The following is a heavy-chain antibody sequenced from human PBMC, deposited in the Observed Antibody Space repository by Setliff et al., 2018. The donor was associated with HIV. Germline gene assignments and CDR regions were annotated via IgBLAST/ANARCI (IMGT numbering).Heavy chain of an antibody. J-gene: IGHJ6*02. CDR3: TRELNGHTSSHYYFGLDV. D-gene: IGHD6-6*01. Sequence: PGGSLRLSCAASGFAFDNYCMTWVRQAPGKGLEWVSAIGGSTGSTYYADSVKGRFTISTDNSKNTLYLQMSSLRAGDTAVYYCTRELNGHTSSHYYFGLDVWGQGTTVTVSS. CDR2: IGGSTGST. V-gene: IGHV3-23*01. CDR1: GFAFDNYC.